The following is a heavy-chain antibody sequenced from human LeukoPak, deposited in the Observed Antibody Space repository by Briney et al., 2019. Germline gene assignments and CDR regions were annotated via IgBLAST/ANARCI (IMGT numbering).Heavy chain of an antibody. J-gene: IGHJ5*02. Sequence: SETLSLTCAVYGGSFSGYYWSWIRQPPGKGLEWIGEINHSGSTNYNPSLKSRVTISVDTSKNQFSLKLSSVTAADTAVYYCARRGRSSGWYLTRNWFDPWGQGTLVTVSS. D-gene: IGHD6-19*01. CDR2: INHSGST. CDR1: GGSFSGYY. CDR3: ARRGRSSGWYLTRNWFDP. V-gene: IGHV4-34*01.